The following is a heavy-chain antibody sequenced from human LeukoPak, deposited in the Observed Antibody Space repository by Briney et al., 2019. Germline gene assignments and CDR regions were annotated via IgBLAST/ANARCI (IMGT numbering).Heavy chain of an antibody. CDR3: ARGYTSILDY. Sequence: PSETLSLTCTVSGGAISNYYWSWIRQPPGKGLEWIAYIFYSGSTNYNPSLKSRVTISVDTSKNQFSLKLSSVTAADTAVYYCARGYTSILDYWGQGTLVTVSS. J-gene: IGHJ4*02. D-gene: IGHD2-2*02. CDR1: GGAISNYY. V-gene: IGHV4-59*08. CDR2: IFYSGST.